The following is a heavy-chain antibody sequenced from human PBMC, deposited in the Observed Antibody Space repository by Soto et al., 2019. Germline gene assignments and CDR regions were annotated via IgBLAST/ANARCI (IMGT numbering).Heavy chain of an antibody. V-gene: IGHV4-34*01. CDR2: INHSGST. Sequence: QVQLQQWGAGLLKPSETLSLTGAVYGGSFSGYYWSWIRQHPGKGLEWVGEINHSGSTNYNPSLKSRVTISVDTTKNQFSLKLSSVTAADTAVYYCARGRVVLPAAAPGVYFDYWGQGTLVTVSS. D-gene: IGHD2-2*01. CDR3: ARGRVVLPAAAPGVYFDY. CDR1: GGSFSGYY. J-gene: IGHJ4*02.